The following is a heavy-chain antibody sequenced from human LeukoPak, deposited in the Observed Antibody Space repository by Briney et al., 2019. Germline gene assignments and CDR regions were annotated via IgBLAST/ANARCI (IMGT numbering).Heavy chain of an antibody. CDR2: ISWNSGSI. CDR1: GFTSDDYA. V-gene: IGHV3-9*02. Sequence: GRSLRLSCAASGFTSDDYAMHWVRQAPGKGLEWVSGISWNSGSIGYADSVKGRFTISRDNAKNSLYLQMNSLRAEDTALYYCVKASHCSSTSCYLDYWGQGTLVTVSS. D-gene: IGHD2-2*01. J-gene: IGHJ4*02. CDR3: VKASHCSSTSCYLDY.